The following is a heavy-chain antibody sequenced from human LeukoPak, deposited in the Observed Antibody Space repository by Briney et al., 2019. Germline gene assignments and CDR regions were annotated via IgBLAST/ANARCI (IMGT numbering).Heavy chain of an antibody. J-gene: IGHJ4*02. CDR2: ISYDGSNK. Sequence: GGSLRLSCAASGFTFSSYAMHWVRQAPGKGLEWVAVISYDGSNKYYADSVKGRFTISRDNSKNTLYLQMNSLRAEDTAVYYCAKDTENYAAYNWNAGGFDYWGQGTLVTVSS. CDR3: AKDTENYAAYNWNAGGFDY. V-gene: IGHV3-30*04. CDR1: GFTFSSYA. D-gene: IGHD1-20*01.